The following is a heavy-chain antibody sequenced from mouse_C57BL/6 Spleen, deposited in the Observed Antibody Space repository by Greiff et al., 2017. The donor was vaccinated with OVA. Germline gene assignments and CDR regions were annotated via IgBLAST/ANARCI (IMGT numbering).Heavy chain of an antibody. J-gene: IGHJ2*01. CDR1: GFSLTSYG. CDR2: IWSGGST. Sequence: QVHVKQSGPGLVQPSQSLSITCTVSGFSLTSYGVHWVRQSPGKGLEWLGVIWSGGSTDYNAAFISRLSISKDNSKTQVFFKMNGLQADDTAIYYCAINYDGYYLYYFDYWGQGTTLTVSS. D-gene: IGHD2-3*01. V-gene: IGHV2-2*01. CDR3: AINYDGYYLYYFDY.